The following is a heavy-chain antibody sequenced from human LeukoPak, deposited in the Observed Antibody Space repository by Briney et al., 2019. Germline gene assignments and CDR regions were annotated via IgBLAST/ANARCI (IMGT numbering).Heavy chain of an antibody. J-gene: IGHJ6*02. Sequence: SVKVSCKASGGTFSSYAISWVRQAPGQGLEWMGRIIPILGIANYAQKFQGRVTITADKSTSTAYMELSSLRSEDTAVYYCARETVRGPFVYYGMDVWGQGTTVTVSS. CDR1: GGTFSSYA. CDR3: ARETVRGPFVYYGMDV. V-gene: IGHV1-69*04. CDR2: IIPILGIA. D-gene: IGHD3-10*01.